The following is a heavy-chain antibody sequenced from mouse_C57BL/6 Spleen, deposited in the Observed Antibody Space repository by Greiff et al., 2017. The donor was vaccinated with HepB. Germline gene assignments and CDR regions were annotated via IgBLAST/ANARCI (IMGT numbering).Heavy chain of an antibody. CDR3: ARGGLAWFAY. V-gene: IGHV3-6*01. D-gene: IGHD3-3*01. J-gene: IGHJ3*01. Sequence: DVQLQESGPGLVKPSQSLSLTCSVTGYSITSGYYWNWIRQFPGNKLEWMGYISYDGSNNYNPSLKNRISITRDTSKNQFFLKLNSVTTEDTATYYCARGGLAWFAYWGQGTLVTVSA. CDR1: GYSITSGYY. CDR2: ISYDGSN.